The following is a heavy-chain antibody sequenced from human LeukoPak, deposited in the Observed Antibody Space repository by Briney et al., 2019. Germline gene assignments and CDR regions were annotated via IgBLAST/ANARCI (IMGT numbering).Heavy chain of an antibody. CDR3: ARGSFGSSSWYAAYYFDY. CDR2: ISYDGSNK. D-gene: IGHD6-13*01. CDR1: GFTFSSYG. V-gene: IGHV3-30*03. J-gene: IGHJ4*02. Sequence: GGSLRLSCAASGFTFSSYGMHWVRQAPGKGLEWVAVISYDGSNKYYADSVKGRFTISRDNSKNTLYLQMNSLRAEDTAVYYCARGSFGSSSWYAAYYFDYWGQGTLVTVSS.